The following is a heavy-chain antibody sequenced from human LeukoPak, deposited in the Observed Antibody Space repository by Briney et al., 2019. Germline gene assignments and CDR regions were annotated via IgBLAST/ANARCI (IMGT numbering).Heavy chain of an antibody. CDR2: IKQDGSEK. CDR3: ARDKSIVEMATTY. V-gene: IGHV3-7*03. J-gene: IGHJ4*02. Sequence: SGGSLRLSCAASGFTFSSYWMSWVRQAPGKGLEWVANIKQDGSEKYYVDSVKGRFTISRDNAKNSLYLQMNSLRAEDTAVYYCARDKSIVEMATTYWGQGTLVTVSS. CDR1: GFTFSSYW. D-gene: IGHD5-24*01.